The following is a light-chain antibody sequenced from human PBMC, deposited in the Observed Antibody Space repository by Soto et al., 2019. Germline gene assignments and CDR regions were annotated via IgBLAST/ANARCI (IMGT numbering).Light chain of an antibody. J-gene: IGLJ3*02. CDR2: RDS. Sequence: SYELTQPLSVSVPLGQTASITCGGNNIGTRNVNWYQQKPGQAPVLVVYRDSNRPSGIPERFSGSNSGNTATLTISRAKAGDEADYYCHVWDSSTAVFGGGTKVTVL. V-gene: IGLV3-9*01. CDR1: NIGTRN. CDR3: HVWDSSTAV.